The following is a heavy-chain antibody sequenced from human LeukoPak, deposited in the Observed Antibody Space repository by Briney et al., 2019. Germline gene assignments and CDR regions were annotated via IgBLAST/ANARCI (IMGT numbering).Heavy chain of an antibody. Sequence: PGGSLRLSCTTSGFAFSNYAMNWVRQASGKGPEWVSGISGFNTYYADSVKGRFTIFRDNSKNVLYLQMDRLRAEDTAVYSCAKDVCTSPRCLLYFDSWGQGTLVTVSS. J-gene: IGHJ4*02. CDR1: GFAFSNYA. D-gene: IGHD2-8*01. CDR2: ISGFNT. CDR3: AKDVCTSPRCLLYFDS. V-gene: IGHV3-23*01.